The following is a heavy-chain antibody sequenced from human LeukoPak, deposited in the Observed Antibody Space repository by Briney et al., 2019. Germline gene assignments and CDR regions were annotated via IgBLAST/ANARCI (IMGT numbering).Heavy chain of an antibody. CDR1: GFTFSSYG. J-gene: IGHJ3*02. V-gene: IGHV3-23*01. CDR2: ISGSGGST. CDR3: AKRFYGGTALFAFDI. D-gene: IGHD4-23*01. Sequence: GGSLRLSCAASGFTFSSYGMSRVRQAPGKGLEWVSVISGSGGSTFYADSVKGRSTISRDNSKNTLYLQMNSLRDEDTAVYYCAKRFYGGTALFAFDIWGQGTMVTVSS.